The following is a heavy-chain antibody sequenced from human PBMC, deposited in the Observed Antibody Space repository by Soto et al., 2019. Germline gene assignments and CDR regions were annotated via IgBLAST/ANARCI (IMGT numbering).Heavy chain of an antibody. Sequence: GVSLRLSCAASGFTFSSYAMHWVRQAPGKGLEWVAVISYDGSNKYYADSVKGRFTISRDNSKNTLYLQMNSLRAEDTAVYYCARDKVTAMVKDYWGQGTLVTVSS. CDR3: ARDKVTAMVKDY. CDR2: ISYDGSNK. J-gene: IGHJ4*02. CDR1: GFTFSSYA. V-gene: IGHV3-30-3*01. D-gene: IGHD5-18*01.